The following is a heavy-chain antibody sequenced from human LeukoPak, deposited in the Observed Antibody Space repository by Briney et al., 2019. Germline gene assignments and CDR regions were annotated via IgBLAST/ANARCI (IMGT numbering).Heavy chain of an antibody. CDR2: IYSGGST. CDR3: VRGDYGDYTLFDY. D-gene: IGHD4-17*01. V-gene: IGHV3-53*01. J-gene: IGHJ4*02. CDR1: GFTFSTYA. Sequence: GGSLRLSCSASGFTFSTYAMHWVRQAPGKGLEWVSVIYSGGSTYYPDSVKGRFTLSRDNSKNTLYLQMNSLRAEDTAVYYCVRGDYGDYTLFDYWGQGTLVTVSS.